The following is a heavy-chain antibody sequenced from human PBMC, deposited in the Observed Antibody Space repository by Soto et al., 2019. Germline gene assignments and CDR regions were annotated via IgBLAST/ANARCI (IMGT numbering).Heavy chain of an antibody. CDR3: AKDRYYYDSSGYYYIDY. J-gene: IGHJ4*02. Sequence: VGSLRLSCAASGFTFSSYGMHWVRQAPGKGLEWVAVISYDGSNKYYADSVKGRFTISRDNSKNTLYLQMNSLRAEDTAVYYCAKDRYYYDSSGYYYIDYWGQGTLVTVSS. V-gene: IGHV3-30*18. CDR1: GFTFSSYG. D-gene: IGHD3-22*01. CDR2: ISYDGSNK.